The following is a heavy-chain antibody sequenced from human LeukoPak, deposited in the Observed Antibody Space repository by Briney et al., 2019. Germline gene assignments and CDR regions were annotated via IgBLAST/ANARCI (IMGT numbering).Heavy chain of an antibody. CDR1: GHTFTSYG. CDR2: ISAYNGNT. V-gene: IGHV1-18*01. D-gene: IGHD2-2*01. J-gene: IGHJ5*02. CDR3: ARDGNIVPAASWFDP. Sequence: ASVKVSCKASGHTFTSYGISWVPQAPGQGLEWMGWISAYNGNTNYAQKLQGRVTMTTDTSTSRADMELRSLRSDDTAVYYCARDGNIVPAASWFDPWGQGTLVTVSS.